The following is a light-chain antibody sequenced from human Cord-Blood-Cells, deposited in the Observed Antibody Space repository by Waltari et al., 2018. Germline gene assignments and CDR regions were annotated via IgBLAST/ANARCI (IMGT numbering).Light chain of an antibody. J-gene: IGKJ3*01. CDR1: QSVSSY. Sequence: EIVLTQSPATLPLSPGERATIPCRASQSVSSYLAWYQQQPGQAPRLLIYDASNSATGIPARFSGSGSGTDFTLTISSLEPEDFAVYYCQHRSNWPRFTFGPGTKVDIK. CDR2: DAS. CDR3: QHRSNWPRFT. V-gene: IGKV3-11*01.